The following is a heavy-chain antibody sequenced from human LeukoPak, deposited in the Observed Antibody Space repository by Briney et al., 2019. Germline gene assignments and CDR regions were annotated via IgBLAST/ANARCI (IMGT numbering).Heavy chain of an antibody. J-gene: IGHJ4*02. Sequence: GASVKVSCKASGYTFTSYGMSWVRQAPGQGLEWMGWISAYNGNTNYAQKLQGRVTMTTDTSTSTAYMELRSLRSDDTAVYYCARGERAYGSGSTNDYWGQGTLVTVSS. V-gene: IGHV1-18*01. CDR2: ISAYNGNT. CDR1: GYTFTSYG. CDR3: ARGERAYGSGSTNDY. D-gene: IGHD3-10*01.